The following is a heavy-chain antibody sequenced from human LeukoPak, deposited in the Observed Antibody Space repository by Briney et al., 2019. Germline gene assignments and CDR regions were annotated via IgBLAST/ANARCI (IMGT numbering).Heavy chain of an antibody. CDR3: AKGRIDSGSWYYYYGIDV. V-gene: IGHV3-23*01. CDR1: GFTFSSYA. Sequence: GGSLRLSCAASGFTFSSYAMNWVRQAPGKGLEWVSAISGSGGSTYYADSVKGRFTISRDNSKNTLYLRMNSLRAEDTAVYYCAKGRIDSGSWYYYYGIDVWGQGTTVTVSS. D-gene: IGHD6-13*01. CDR2: ISGSGGST. J-gene: IGHJ6*02.